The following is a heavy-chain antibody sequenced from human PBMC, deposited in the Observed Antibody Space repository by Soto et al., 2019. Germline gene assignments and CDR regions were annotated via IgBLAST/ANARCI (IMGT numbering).Heavy chain of an antibody. CDR3: AKDMSASYSSSSHYFDY. J-gene: IGHJ4*02. CDR2: LSWNSDSI. V-gene: IGHV3-9*01. Sequence: SLRLSCAASGFTFYDYAIHFFRQAPFKCLEWVSGLSWNSDSIGYADSVKGRFTISRDNAKNSLYLQMNGLRAEDTALYYCAKDMSASYSSSSHYFDYWGQGTLVTVSS. D-gene: IGHD6-6*01. CDR1: GFTFYDYA.